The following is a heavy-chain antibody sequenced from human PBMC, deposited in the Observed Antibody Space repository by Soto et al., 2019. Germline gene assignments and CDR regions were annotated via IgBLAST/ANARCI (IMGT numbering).Heavy chain of an antibody. CDR1: VASISNYY. J-gene: IGHJ6*01. Sequence: PSETLSLTCTGSVASISNYYWSWIRQPAGKGLEWIGRIYTSGSTNYNPSLKSRVTMSVDTSKNQFSLKLSSVTAADTAVYYCERDWEVVVPPYGMDVCGQGTTVTAPQ. V-gene: IGHV4-4*07. CDR3: ERDWEVVVPPYGMDV. D-gene: IGHD2-2*01. CDR2: IYTSGST.